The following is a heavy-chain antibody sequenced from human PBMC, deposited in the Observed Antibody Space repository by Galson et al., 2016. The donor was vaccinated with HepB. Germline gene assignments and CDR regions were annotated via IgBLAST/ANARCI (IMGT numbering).Heavy chain of an antibody. CDR2: ISISRSYI. CDR3: ARGSRSWSFFF. J-gene: IGHJ3*01. Sequence: SLRLSCAASGFTFSSYSMNWVRQAPGKGLEWVSSISISRSYIYYADSVKGRFTISRDNVKNSLYLQMNSLRAEDSAVYYCARGSRSWSFFFWGQGTMVTVSS. V-gene: IGHV3-21*01. CDR1: GFTFSSYS. D-gene: IGHD3-10*01.